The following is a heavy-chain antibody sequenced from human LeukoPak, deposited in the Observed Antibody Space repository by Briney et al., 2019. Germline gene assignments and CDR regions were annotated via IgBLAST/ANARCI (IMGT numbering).Heavy chain of an antibody. Sequence: GGSLRLSCAASGITFSSYWMSWVRQAPGXXXEWVANIKQDGSEKYYVDSVKGRFTISRDNAKNSLYLQMNSLRAEDTAVYYCARDLTYYYDSSGYYWGQGTLVTVSS. CDR1: GITFSSYW. D-gene: IGHD3-22*01. V-gene: IGHV3-7*01. CDR3: ARDLTYYYDSSGYY. CDR2: IKQDGSEK. J-gene: IGHJ4*02.